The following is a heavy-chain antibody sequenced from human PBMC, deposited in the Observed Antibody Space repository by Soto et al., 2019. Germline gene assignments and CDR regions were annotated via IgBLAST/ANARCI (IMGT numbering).Heavy chain of an antibody. V-gene: IGHV4-59*08. J-gene: IGHJ4*02. CDR3: ARLPYLTTVNDYFDY. CDR2: IYYSGST. CDR1: GGSISSYY. Sequence: KQSQTLSLTCTVSGGSISSYYWSWIRQPPGKGLEWIGYIYYSGSTNYNPSLKSRVTISVDTSKNQFSLKLSSVTAADTAVYYCARLPYLTTVNDYFDYWGQGTLVTVSS. D-gene: IGHD4-17*01.